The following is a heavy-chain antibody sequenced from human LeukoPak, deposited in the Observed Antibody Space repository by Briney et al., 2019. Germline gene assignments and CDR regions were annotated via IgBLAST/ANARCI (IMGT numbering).Heavy chain of an antibody. D-gene: IGHD3-16*01. Sequence: SETLSLTCSVSVGSISSSTYYWGWIRLPPGKGLEWIGTIYYSGSTYYSPSLNSRVTISIDTSKNQFSLKLHSVTAADTAVYYCARSQALAAGGNLDYWGQGTLVAVSS. V-gene: IGHV4-39*01. CDR1: VGSISSSTYY. CDR3: ARSQALAAGGNLDY. J-gene: IGHJ4*02. CDR2: IYYSGST.